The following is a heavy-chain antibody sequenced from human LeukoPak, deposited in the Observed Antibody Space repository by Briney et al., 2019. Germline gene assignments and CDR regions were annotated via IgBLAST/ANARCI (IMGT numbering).Heavy chain of an antibody. Sequence: GGSLRLSCAASGFTFSSYGMHWVRQAPGKGLEWVAVIWYDGSNKYYTDSVKGRFTIPRDNSKNTLYLQMNSLRAEDTAVYYCARARSSSGNWFDPWGQGTLVTVSS. J-gene: IGHJ5*02. V-gene: IGHV3-33*01. CDR1: GFTFSSYG. CDR2: IWYDGSNK. CDR3: ARARSSSGNWFDP. D-gene: IGHD6-6*01.